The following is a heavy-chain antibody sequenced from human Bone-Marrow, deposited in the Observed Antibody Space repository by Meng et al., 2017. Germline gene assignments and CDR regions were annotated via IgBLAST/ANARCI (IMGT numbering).Heavy chain of an antibody. V-gene: IGHV4-34*01. Sequence: QVQLQQWGAGLLEPSEPLSLTCAVYGGSFSGYYWSWIRQPPGKGLEWIGEINHSGSTNYNPSLKSRVTISVDTSKNQFSLKLSSVTAADTAVYYCAGISYYYGSGSYYKSYYFDYWGQGTLVTVSS. CDR2: INHSGST. J-gene: IGHJ4*02. CDR3: AGISYYYGSGSYYKSYYFDY. D-gene: IGHD3-10*01. CDR1: GGSFSGYY.